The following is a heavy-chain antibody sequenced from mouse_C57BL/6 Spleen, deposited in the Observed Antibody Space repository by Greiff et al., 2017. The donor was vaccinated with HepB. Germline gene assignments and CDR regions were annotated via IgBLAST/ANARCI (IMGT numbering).Heavy chain of an antibody. CDR3: ARDYYGSYWYFDV. D-gene: IGHD1-1*01. CDR1: GYSFTGYF. CDR2: INPYNGDT. Sequence: VQLQQSGPELVKPGDSVKISCKASGYSFTGYFMNWVMQSHGKSLEWIGRINPYNGDTFYNQKFKGKATLTVDKSSSTAHMELRSLTSEDSAVYYCARDYYGSYWYFDVWGTGPRSPSPQ. V-gene: IGHV1-20*01. J-gene: IGHJ1*03.